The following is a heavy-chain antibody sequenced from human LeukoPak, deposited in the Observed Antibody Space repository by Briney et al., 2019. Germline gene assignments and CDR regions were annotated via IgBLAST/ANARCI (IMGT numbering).Heavy chain of an antibody. D-gene: IGHD6-13*01. CDR2: IYYSVFT. V-gene: IGHV4-39*07. CDR3: ARTNSDSWYEGGWFDP. J-gene: IGHJ5*02. Sequence: SETLSLTCTVSGGSISSSSYYWGWIRQPPGKGLEWIGNIYYSVFTNYNPSLKSRVTISLDTAKNQFSLKLSSMTAADTAVYYCARTNSDSWYEGGWFDPWGQGTLVTVSS. CDR1: GGSISSSSYY.